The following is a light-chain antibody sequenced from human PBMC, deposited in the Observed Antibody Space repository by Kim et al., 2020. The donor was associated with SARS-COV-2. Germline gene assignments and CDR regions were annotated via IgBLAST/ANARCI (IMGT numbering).Light chain of an antibody. CDR3: QQPRG. Sequence: EIVLTQPPGTLSLSPGERATLSCRASQTVSKTYIAWYQQKPGQAPRLLIYGASSRAAGIPDRFSGSGSGTDFSLTIDRLEPDDFAVYYCQQPRGFGQGTKLEI. J-gene: IGKJ1*01. V-gene: IGKV3-20*01. CDR2: GAS. CDR1: QTVSKTY.